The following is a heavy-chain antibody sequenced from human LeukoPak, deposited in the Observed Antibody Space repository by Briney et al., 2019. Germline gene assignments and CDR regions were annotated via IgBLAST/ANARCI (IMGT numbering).Heavy chain of an antibody. Sequence: SETLSLTCTVSGGSGTSGSYYWGWFRQAPGKGLEWIGSIYSSGSTYYNPSLKSRVTISLDTSKNQFSLKLNSVNAADTAVYYCARSGTAAGRRDYWGQGTLVTVSS. CDR2: IYSSGST. V-gene: IGHV4-39*07. CDR1: GGSGTSGSYY. J-gene: IGHJ4*02. D-gene: IGHD6-13*01. CDR3: ARSGTAAGRRDY.